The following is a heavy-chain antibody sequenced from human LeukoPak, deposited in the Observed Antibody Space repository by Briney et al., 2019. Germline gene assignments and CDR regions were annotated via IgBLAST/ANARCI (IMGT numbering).Heavy chain of an antibody. Sequence: SETLSLTCTVSGGSISSSSYYWGWIRQPPGKGLEWIGSIYYSGSTYYNPSLKSRVTISVDTSKNQFSLKLSSVTAADTAVYYCASPPRIAAAGVDYWGQGTLVTVSS. CDR2: IYYSGST. CDR3: ASPPRIAAAGVDY. J-gene: IGHJ4*02. D-gene: IGHD6-13*01. V-gene: IGHV4-39*01. CDR1: GGSISSSSYY.